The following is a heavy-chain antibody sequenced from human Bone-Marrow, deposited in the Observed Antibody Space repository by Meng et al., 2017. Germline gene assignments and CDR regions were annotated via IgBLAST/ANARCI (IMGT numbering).Heavy chain of an antibody. CDR3: ARDEDISAAGKLFGDY. CDR2: INPKSGDT. J-gene: IGHJ4*02. CDR1: GYNFPDYY. V-gene: IGHV1-2*06. Sequence: QVRLVQSGVEVKKAGASVEVSYKPSGYNFPDYYIHWVRRAPGQGLEWMGRINPKSGDTHYAQKFQARVTMTGDTSISTAYMELSGLRSDDTAMYYCARDEDISAAGKLFGDYWGQGTLVTVSS. D-gene: IGHD6-25*01.